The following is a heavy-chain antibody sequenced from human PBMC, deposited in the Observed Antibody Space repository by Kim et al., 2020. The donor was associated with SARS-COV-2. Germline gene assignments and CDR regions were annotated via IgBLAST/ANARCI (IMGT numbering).Heavy chain of an antibody. CDR3: AREGMATIHYFDY. Sequence: YSQKFQGRVTITRDTSASTAYMELSSLRSEDTAVYYCAREGMATIHYFDYWGQGTLVTVSS. J-gene: IGHJ4*02. V-gene: IGHV1-3*01. D-gene: IGHD5-12*01.